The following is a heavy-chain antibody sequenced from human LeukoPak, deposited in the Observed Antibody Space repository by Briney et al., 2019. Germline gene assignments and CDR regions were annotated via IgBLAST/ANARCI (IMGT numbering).Heavy chain of an antibody. J-gene: IGHJ4*02. V-gene: IGHV3-74*01. CDR2: INSDGSST. Sequence: GGSLRLSCAASGFTFSSCWMHWVRQAPGKGLVWVSRINSDGSSTSYADSVKGRFTISRDNAKNTLYLQMNSLRAEDTGVYYCAREGVPGATAHHYDYWGQGSLVTVSS. CDR1: GFTFSSCW. D-gene: IGHD1-26*01. CDR3: AREGVPGATAHHYDY.